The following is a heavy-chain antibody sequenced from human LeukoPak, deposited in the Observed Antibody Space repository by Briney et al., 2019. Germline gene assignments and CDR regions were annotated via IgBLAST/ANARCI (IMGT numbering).Heavy chain of an antibody. CDR3: ARGGRWLQSGSFDY. Sequence: ASVKVSCKASGYTFTGYYMHWVRQAPGQGLEWLGRINPNSGGTNYAQKFQGRVTMTRDTSISTAYMELSRLRSDDTAVYYCARGGRWLQSGSFDYWGQGTLVTVSS. D-gene: IGHD5-24*01. CDR2: INPNSGGT. J-gene: IGHJ4*02. CDR1: GYTFTGYY. V-gene: IGHV1-2*06.